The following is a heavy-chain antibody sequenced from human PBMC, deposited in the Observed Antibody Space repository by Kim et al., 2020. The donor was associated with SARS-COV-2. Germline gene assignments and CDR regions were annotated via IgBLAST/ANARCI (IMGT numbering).Heavy chain of an antibody. J-gene: IGHJ6*03. Sequence: SETLSLTCAVYGGSFSAYYWSWIRQPPGKGLEWIGEINHSGSTNYNPSLKSRVTISVDTSKNQFSLKLSSVTAADTAVYYCARGTRQWLVRGPYYYNMD. CDR1: GGSFSAYY. CDR2: INHSGST. D-gene: IGHD6-19*01. CDR3: ARGTRQWLVRGPYYYNMD. V-gene: IGHV4-34*01.